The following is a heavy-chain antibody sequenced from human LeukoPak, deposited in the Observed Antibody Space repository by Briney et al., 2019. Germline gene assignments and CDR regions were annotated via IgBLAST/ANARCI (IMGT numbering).Heavy chain of an antibody. Sequence: GGSLRLSCAASGFTFSNYNMNWVRQAPGKGLEWVSFITSGGTITYYADSVKGRFTISRDNAKNSLYLQMNSLRAEDTAVYYCARSSGGYDYWGQGTLVTVSS. CDR3: ARSSGGYDY. CDR2: ITSGGTIT. V-gene: IGHV3-48*01. CDR1: GFTFSNYN. D-gene: IGHD3-16*01. J-gene: IGHJ4*02.